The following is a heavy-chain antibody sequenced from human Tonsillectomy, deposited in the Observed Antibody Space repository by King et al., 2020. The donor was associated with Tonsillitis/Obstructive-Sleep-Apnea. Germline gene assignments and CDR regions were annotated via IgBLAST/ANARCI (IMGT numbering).Heavy chain of an antibody. CDR2: INPNSGGT. CDR1: GYTFTGYY. CDR3: ARDWRYCSSTSCYSGIGY. J-gene: IGHJ4*02. D-gene: IGHD2-2*01. V-gene: IGHV1-2*04. Sequence: QLVQSGAKVKKPGASVKVSCKASGYTFTGYYMHWVRQAPGQGLEWMGWINPNSGGTNYAQKFQGWVTMTRDTSISTAYMELSRLRSDDTAVYYCARDWRYCSSTSCYSGIGYWGQGTLVTVSS.